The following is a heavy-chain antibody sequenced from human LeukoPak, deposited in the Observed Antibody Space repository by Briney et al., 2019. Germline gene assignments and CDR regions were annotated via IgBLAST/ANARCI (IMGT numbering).Heavy chain of an antibody. D-gene: IGHD2-15*01. J-gene: IGHJ6*02. Sequence: GSLRLSCAASGFTFSSYAMSWFRQAPGKGPQWVSAISGSGGTTYYADSVKGRFAISRDNSKNTLYLQMNSLRAEDTAVYYCAKGGYRSGGSCYPMDVWGQGTTVTVSS. CDR3: AKGGYRSGGSCYPMDV. CDR1: GFTFSSYA. CDR2: ISGSGGTT. V-gene: IGHV3-23*01.